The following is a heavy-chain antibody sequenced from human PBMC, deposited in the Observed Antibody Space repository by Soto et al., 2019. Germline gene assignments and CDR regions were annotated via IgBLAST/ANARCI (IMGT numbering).Heavy chain of an antibody. D-gene: IGHD3-16*01. CDR1: GFTFSNYW. V-gene: IGHV3-7*01. J-gene: IGHJ5*02. Sequence: EVQLVESGGGLVQPGGSLRLSCVASGFTFSNYWMSWVRQAPGKGLEWVANINQDGSGKYYVDSVKGRFTISRDNAKNSLYLQMNSLRDEDTAVYYCTRDRGWFDPWGQGTLVTVSS. CDR2: INQDGSGK. CDR3: TRDRGWFDP.